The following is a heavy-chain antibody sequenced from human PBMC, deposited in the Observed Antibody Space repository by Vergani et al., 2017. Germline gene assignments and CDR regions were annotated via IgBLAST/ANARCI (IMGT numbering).Heavy chain of an antibody. Sequence: QVQLVESGGGVVQPGRSLRLSCAASGFTFSSYAMHWVRQAPGKGLEWVALISYDGSNKYYADSVKGRFTISIDNSKNTLYLQMNSLRAEDTAVYYCRYYDSSGYYYYFDYWGQGTLVTVSS. CDR1: GFTFSSYA. J-gene: IGHJ4*02. CDR2: ISYDGSNK. CDR3: RYYDSSGYYYYFDY. D-gene: IGHD3-22*01. V-gene: IGHV3-30-3*01.